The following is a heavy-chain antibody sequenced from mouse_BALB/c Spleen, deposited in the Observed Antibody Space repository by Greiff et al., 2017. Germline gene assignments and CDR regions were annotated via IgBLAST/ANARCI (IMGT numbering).Heavy chain of an antibody. CDR3: ARDGGNYVYYFDY. CDR1: GFTFSSYG. Sequence: EVKLMESGGGLVQPGGSLKLSCAASGFTFSSYGMSWVRQTPDKRLELVATINSNGGSTYYPDSVKGRFTISRDNAKNTLYLQMSSLKSEDTAMYYCARDGGNYVYYFDYWGQGTTLTVSS. CDR2: INSNGGST. D-gene: IGHD2-1*01. V-gene: IGHV5-6-3*01. J-gene: IGHJ2*01.